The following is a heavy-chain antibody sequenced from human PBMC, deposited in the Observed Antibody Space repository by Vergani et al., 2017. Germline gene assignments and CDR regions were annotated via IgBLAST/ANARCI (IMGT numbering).Heavy chain of an antibody. V-gene: IGHV1-69*12. D-gene: IGHD2-15*01. CDR1: VGTFSSYV. Sequence: QVQLVQSGAEVKKPGSSVKVSCMASVGTFSSYVISWVRQAPGQGLEWMGGSFPIFGTANYAKKSQGRVTITADESPGTAYIELSSLRSDDTTVYYCARDDCGGSSCYEDGYWGQGTLVTVSA. J-gene: IGHJ4*02. CDR2: SFPIFGTA. CDR3: ARDDCGGSSCYEDGY.